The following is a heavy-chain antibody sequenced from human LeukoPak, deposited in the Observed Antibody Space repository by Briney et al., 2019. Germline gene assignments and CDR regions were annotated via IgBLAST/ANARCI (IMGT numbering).Heavy chain of an antibody. CDR3: ARDRCSGASCYNFDS. CDR1: GFTFSNYN. D-gene: IGHD2-2*02. V-gene: IGHV3-21*01. Sequence: PGGSLRLSCAASGFTFSNYNMNWVRQAPGEGLEWVSSISSGSSCIYYADSVKGRFTISRDNAKNSLYLQMNRLRAEDTAVYYCARDRCSGASCYNFDSWGQGTLVTVSS. J-gene: IGHJ4*02. CDR2: ISSGSSCI.